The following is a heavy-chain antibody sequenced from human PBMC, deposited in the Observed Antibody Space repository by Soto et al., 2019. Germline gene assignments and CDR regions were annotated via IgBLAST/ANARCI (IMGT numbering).Heavy chain of an antibody. J-gene: IGHJ5*02. Sequence: QVQLQESGPGLVKPSQTLSLTCTVSGGSISSGGYYWSWIRQHPGKGLEWIGYIYYSGSTYYNPSLKSRVTISVDTSKNQFSLKLSSVTAADTAVYYCARSYDSSGYQGVGWFDPWGQGTLVTVSS. D-gene: IGHD3-22*01. CDR1: GGSISSGGYY. CDR3: ARSYDSSGYQGVGWFDP. V-gene: IGHV4-31*03. CDR2: IYYSGST.